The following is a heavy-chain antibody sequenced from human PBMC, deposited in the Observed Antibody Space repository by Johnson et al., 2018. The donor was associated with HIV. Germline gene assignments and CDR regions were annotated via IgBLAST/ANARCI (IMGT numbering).Heavy chain of an antibody. CDR1: GFTVSSNY. D-gene: IGHD4-17*01. CDR3: ARETNGDYVAFDI. J-gene: IGHJ3*02. Sequence: VQLVESGGGLVKPGGSLRLSCAASGFTVSSNYMSWVRQAPGKGLEWVSLIYSGGSTYYADAVKGRFTISRDDSRNTLHLQMNSLRAEDTAVYYCARETNGDYVAFDIWGQGTMVTVSS. CDR2: IYSGGST. V-gene: IGHV3-53*01.